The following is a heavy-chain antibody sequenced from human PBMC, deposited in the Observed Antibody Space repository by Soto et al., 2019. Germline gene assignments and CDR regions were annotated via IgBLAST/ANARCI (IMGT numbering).Heavy chain of an antibody. CDR2: ISDSGGST. CDR3: AKGTYYYGSAPYYFDY. V-gene: IGHV3-23*01. D-gene: IGHD3-10*01. CDR1: GFTFRSFT. J-gene: IGHJ4*02. Sequence: PGGSLRLSCAASGFTFRSFTMNWVRQAPGKGLEWVSGISDSGGSTYYADSVKGRFTISRDNSKNTLYLQMNSLRAEDTAVYYCAKGTYYYGSAPYYFDYWGQGTLVTVSS.